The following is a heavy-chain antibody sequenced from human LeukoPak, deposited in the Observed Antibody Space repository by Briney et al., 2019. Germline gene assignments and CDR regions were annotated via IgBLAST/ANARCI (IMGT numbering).Heavy chain of an antibody. CDR2: MNPDNGHT. D-gene: IGHD1-26*01. J-gene: IGHJ4*02. CDR3: ASRPGRGSSWSFDY. V-gene: IGHV1-8*03. Sequence: ASVKVSCKASGYTFTSYAISWVRQATGQGLEWMGWMNPDNGHTGYAQKFQGRVTITRNTSISTAYMELSSLRSEDTAVYYCASRPGRGSSWSFDYWGQGTLVTVSS. CDR1: GYTFTSYA.